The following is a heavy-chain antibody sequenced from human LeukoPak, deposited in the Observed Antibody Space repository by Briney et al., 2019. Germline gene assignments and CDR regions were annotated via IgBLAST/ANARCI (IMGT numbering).Heavy chain of an antibody. CDR1: RESFSDYY. CDR3: AVGGYDTTGYRVGMDY. Sequence: SETLSLTCSVYRESFSDYYWTWIRQPPGKGLEWIGEIDHSGITNYNPSLKSRVTISGYTSKNQFSLKLSSVTAADTAVYYCAVGGYDTTGYRVGMDYWGQGTLVTVSS. D-gene: IGHD3-22*01. CDR2: IDHSGIT. J-gene: IGHJ4*02. V-gene: IGHV4-34*01.